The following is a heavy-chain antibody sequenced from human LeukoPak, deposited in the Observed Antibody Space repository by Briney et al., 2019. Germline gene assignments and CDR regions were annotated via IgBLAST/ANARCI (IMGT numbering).Heavy chain of an antibody. J-gene: IGHJ6*04. CDR1: GFTFSSYE. V-gene: IGHV3-48*03. CDR3: AELAITMIGGV. D-gene: IGHD3-10*02. CDR2: ISSGSTI. Sequence: GGSLRLSCAASGFTFSSYEMNWVRQAPGKGLEWVSYISSGSTIYYADSVKGRFTISRDNAKNSLYLQMNSLRAEDTAVYYCAELAITMIGGVWGKGTTVTISS.